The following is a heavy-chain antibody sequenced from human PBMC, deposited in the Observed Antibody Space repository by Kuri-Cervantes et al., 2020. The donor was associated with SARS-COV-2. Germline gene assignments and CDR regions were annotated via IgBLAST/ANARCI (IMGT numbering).Heavy chain of an antibody. Sequence: GECLKISCAASGFTFSSYSMNWVRQAPGKGLEWVSYISSSSSTIYYADSVKGRFTISRDNAKNSLYLQMNSLRDEDTAVYYCARGYCSSTSCPPYYYYGMDVWGQGTTVTVSS. J-gene: IGHJ6*02. CDR1: GFTFSSYS. CDR3: ARGYCSSTSCPPYYYYGMDV. D-gene: IGHD2-2*01. V-gene: IGHV3-48*02. CDR2: ISSSSSTI.